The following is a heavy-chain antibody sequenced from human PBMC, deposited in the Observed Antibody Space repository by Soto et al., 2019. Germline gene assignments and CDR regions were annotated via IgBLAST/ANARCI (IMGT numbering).Heavy chain of an antibody. CDR3: ARRGDYGGYYYYYDMDV. Sequence: SETQSITYTVSGVSISSSSYYWDWIRQPPGKGLEWIGSIYYSGSTYYNPSLKSRVTISVDTSKNQFSLKLSSVTAADTAVYYCARRGDYGGYYYYYDMDVWGQGTTVTVSS. CDR2: IYYSGST. CDR1: GVSISSSSYY. D-gene: IGHD4-17*01. V-gene: IGHV4-39*01. J-gene: IGHJ6*02.